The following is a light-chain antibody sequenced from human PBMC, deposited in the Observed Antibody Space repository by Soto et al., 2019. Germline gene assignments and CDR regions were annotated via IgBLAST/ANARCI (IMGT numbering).Light chain of an antibody. CDR2: GAS. Sequence: EILLTQSPGTLSLSPGERATLSCRASQSINNNYLAWYQQKRGEAPRLLIYGASSRATGIPDRFSGSGSGTDFTLTISRLEPEDFAVYYCQQYGGSPRTFGQGTNVDIK. V-gene: IGKV3-20*01. CDR3: QQYGGSPRT. CDR1: QSINNNY. J-gene: IGKJ1*01.